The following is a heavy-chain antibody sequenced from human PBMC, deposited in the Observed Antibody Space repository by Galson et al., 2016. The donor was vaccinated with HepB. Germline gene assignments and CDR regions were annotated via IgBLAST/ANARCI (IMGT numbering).Heavy chain of an antibody. Sequence: SVKVSCKASGYTFTAHAVHWVRQAPGQRLEWMGWINTGNGNPTYSQKFQGRVTITRDTFATTAYIELSSVRSEDTAVYYCARDQAYYSYGMDVWGQGTTVTVSS. CDR3: ARDQAYYSYGMDV. J-gene: IGHJ6*02. CDR1: GYTFTAHA. CDR2: INTGNGNP. V-gene: IGHV1-3*04.